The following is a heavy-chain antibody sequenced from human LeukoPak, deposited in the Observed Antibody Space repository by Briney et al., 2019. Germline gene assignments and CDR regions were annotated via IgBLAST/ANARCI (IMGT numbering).Heavy chain of an antibody. Sequence: GGSLRLSCAASGFIFSSDAMSWVRQAPGEGLEWVSAISGSGGSTYYADSVKGRFTISRDNSKNTLYLQMNSLRAEDTAVYYCAKCNDILTGYYDYWGQGTLVTVSS. J-gene: IGHJ4*02. CDR3: AKCNDILTGYYDY. CDR2: ISGSGGST. CDR1: GFIFSSDA. D-gene: IGHD3-9*01. V-gene: IGHV3-23*01.